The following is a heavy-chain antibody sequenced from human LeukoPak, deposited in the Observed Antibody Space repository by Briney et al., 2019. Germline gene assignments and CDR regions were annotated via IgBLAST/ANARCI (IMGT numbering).Heavy chain of an antibody. CDR2: IRSKANSYAT. D-gene: IGHD4/OR15-4a*01. Sequence: GGSLRLSCAASGFTFSGSAMHWVRQASGKGLEWVGRIRSKANSYATAYAASVTGRFTISRDDSKNTAYLQMNSLKTEDTAVCYCIRYRMLTGNDYNWGQGTLVTVSS. CDR3: IRYRMLTGNDYN. J-gene: IGHJ4*02. V-gene: IGHV3-73*01. CDR1: GFTFSGSA.